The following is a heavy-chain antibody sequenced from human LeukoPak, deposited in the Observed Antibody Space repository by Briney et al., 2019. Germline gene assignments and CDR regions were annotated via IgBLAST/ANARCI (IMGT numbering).Heavy chain of an antibody. CDR3: ARVLNAPTHAFDI. CDR2: IYSGDST. CDR1: GFTVSSNH. Sequence: GGSLRLSCAASGFTVSSNHMSWVRQAPGKGLEWVSVIYSGDSTYYADSVKGRFTISRDNSKNTLYLQMNSLRAEDTAVYYCARVLNAPTHAFDIWGQGTMVTVSS. J-gene: IGHJ3*02. V-gene: IGHV3-53*01.